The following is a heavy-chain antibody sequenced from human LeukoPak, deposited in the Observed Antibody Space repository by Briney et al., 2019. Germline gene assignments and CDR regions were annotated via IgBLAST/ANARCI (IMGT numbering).Heavy chain of an antibody. D-gene: IGHD6-19*01. CDR2: IYYSGST. V-gene: IGHV4-59*08. Sequence: EPSETLSLTCTVSGGSISSYYWSWIRQPPGKGLEWIGYIYYSGSTNYNPSLKSRVTISVDTSKNQFSLKLSSVTAADTAVYYCARSGYSSGWYVLDYWGQGTLVTVSS. J-gene: IGHJ4*02. CDR3: ARSGYSSGWYVLDY. CDR1: GGSISSYY.